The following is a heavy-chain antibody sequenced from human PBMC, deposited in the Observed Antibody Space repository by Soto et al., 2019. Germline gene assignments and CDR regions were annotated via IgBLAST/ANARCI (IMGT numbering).Heavy chain of an antibody. V-gene: IGHV4-59*12. CDR3: ASKLWGYCSGGNCRGPFDY. Sequence: PSETLSLTCTVSGGSISSYYWSWIRQPPGKGLEWIGYIYYGGSTNYNPSLKSRVTISVDTSKNQFSLKRRAGTAADTAGYYCASKLWGYCSGGNCRGPFDYWGQGTMVTVSS. J-gene: IGHJ4*02. CDR1: GGSISSYY. D-gene: IGHD2-15*01. CDR2: IYYGGST.